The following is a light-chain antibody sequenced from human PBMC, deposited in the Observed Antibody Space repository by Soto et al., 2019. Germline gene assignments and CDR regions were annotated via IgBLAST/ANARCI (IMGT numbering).Light chain of an antibody. CDR3: QQYGGSPLVT. CDR1: QSVGNNY. Sequence: EVVLTQYPGTMFLSPGERATLSCRASQSVGNNYLAWYQQKPGQTPRLLIYGASSRATGIPDRFSGSGSGTDFTLTITRLEPEDSAVYYCQQYGGSPLVTFGGGTKVEIK. V-gene: IGKV3-20*01. CDR2: GAS. J-gene: IGKJ4*01.